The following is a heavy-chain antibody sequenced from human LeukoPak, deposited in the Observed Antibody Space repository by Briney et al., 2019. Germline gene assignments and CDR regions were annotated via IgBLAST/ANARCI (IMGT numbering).Heavy chain of an antibody. V-gene: IGHV4-59*08. J-gene: IGHJ4*02. CDR2: IYYSGST. CDR1: GGSISSYY. Sequence: SETLSLTCTVSGGSISSYYWSWIRQPPGKGLEWIGYIYYSGSTNYNPSLKSRVTISVDTSKNQFSLKLSPVTAADTAVYYCARLWYSGSYIGYFDYWGQGTLVTVSS. D-gene: IGHD1-26*01. CDR3: ARLWYSGSYIGYFDY.